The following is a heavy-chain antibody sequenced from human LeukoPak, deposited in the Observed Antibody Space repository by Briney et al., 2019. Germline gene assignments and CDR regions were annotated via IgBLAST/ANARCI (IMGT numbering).Heavy chain of an antibody. V-gene: IGHV3-23*01. CDR1: GISFNNYG. J-gene: IGHJ4*02. CDR2: ISNGGHHT. CDR3: AKVISSYSGYDSY. Sequence: HPGGSLRLSCAASGISFNNYGMSWVRQAPGKGLEWVSSISNGGHHTYYADSVRGRFTISRDNSKNTLYLQMDSLRAAVTAVYYCAKVISSYSGYDSYWGQGTLVTVSS. D-gene: IGHD5-12*01.